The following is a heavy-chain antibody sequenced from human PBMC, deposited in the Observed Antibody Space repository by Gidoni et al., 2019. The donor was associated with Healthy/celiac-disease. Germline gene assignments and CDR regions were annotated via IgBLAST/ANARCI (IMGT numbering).Heavy chain of an antibody. J-gene: IGHJ6*03. V-gene: IGHV4-39*01. CDR3: ARPDKLRSPRGVYYYYYMDV. Sequence: QLQLPESGPGLVKPSETLSLTCTVSGGSISSSTYYWGWIRQPPGKGLEWIGSIYYSGSTYYNPSLKSRVTISVDTSKNQFSLKLSSVTAADTAVYYCARPDKLRSPRGVYYYYYMDVWGKGTTVTVSS. CDR1: GGSISSSTYY. CDR2: IYYSGST. D-gene: IGHD3-10*01.